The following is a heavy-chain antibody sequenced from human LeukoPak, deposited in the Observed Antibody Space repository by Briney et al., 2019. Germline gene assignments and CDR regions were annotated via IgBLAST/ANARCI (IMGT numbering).Heavy chain of an antibody. D-gene: IGHD4-17*01. CDR2: FDPEDGET. Sequence: ASVKVSCKVSGYTLTELSMHWVRQAPGKGLEWMGGFDPEDGETIYAQKFQGRVTMTEDTSTGTAYMELSSLRSEDTAVYYCATVRGDYVNNWFDPWGQGTLVTVSS. CDR1: GYTLTELS. V-gene: IGHV1-24*01. CDR3: ATVRGDYVNNWFDP. J-gene: IGHJ5*02.